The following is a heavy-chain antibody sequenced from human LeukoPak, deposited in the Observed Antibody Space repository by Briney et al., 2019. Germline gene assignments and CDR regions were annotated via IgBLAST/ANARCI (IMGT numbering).Heavy chain of an antibody. CDR1: GFTFSSYA. CDR2: ISGSGGST. V-gene: IGHV3-23*01. D-gene: IGHD3-10*01. J-gene: IGHJ4*02. CDR3: ARPEGGSGSYYYDY. Sequence: GGSLRLSCAASGFTFSSYAMSWVRQAPGKGLEWVSAISGSGGSTYYADSVKGRFTISRDNSKNTLYLQMNSLRAEDTAVYYCARPEGGSGSYYYDYWGQGTLVTVSS.